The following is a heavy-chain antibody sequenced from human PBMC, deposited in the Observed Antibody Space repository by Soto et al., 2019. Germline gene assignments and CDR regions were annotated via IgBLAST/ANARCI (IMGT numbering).Heavy chain of an antibody. J-gene: IGHJ4*02. CDR2: IDYTGTTT. V-gene: IGHV3-48*01. CDR1: GFTFSGTA. D-gene: IGHD3-10*01. CDR3: ARDFFGEFD. Sequence: EVQLVESGGTLVQTGGSLRLSCAASGFTFSGTAMIWVRQAPGKGLEWLSRIDYTGTTTHYADSVRGRFTISRDNAKNSLYLLLNDLRAEDTAVFYCARDFFGEFDLGQGTLVTVSS.